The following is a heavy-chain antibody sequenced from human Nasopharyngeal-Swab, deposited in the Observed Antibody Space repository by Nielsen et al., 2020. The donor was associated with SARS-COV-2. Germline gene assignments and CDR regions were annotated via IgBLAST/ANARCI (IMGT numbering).Heavy chain of an antibody. CDR3: ARDESRGYSYGPNDY. D-gene: IGHD5-18*01. J-gene: IGHJ4*02. CDR2: ISYDGSNK. CDR1: GFTFSSYA. V-gene: IGHV3-30-3*01. Sequence: GESLKISCAASGFTFSSYAMHWVRQAPGQGLEWVAVISYDGSNKYYADSVKGRFTISRDNSKNTLYLQMNSLRAEDTAVYYCARDESRGYSYGPNDYWGQGTLVTVSS.